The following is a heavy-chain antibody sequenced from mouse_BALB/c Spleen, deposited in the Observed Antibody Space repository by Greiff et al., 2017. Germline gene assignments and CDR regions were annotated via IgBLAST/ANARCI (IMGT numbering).Heavy chain of an antibody. V-gene: IGHV10-1*02. CDR2: IRSKSNNYAT. D-gene: IGHD1-1*01. Sequence: EVKLVESGGGLVQPKGSLKLSCAASGFTFNTYAMNWVRQAPGKGLEWVARIRSKSNNYATYYADSVKDRFTISRDDSQSMLYLQMNNLKTEDTAMYYCVRDGSSWFAYWGQGTLVTVSA. J-gene: IGHJ3*01. CDR3: VRDGSSWFAY. CDR1: GFTFNTYA.